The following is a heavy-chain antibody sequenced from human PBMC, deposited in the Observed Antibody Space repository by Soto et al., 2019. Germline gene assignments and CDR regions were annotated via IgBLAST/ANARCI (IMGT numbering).Heavy chain of an antibody. CDR2: ISSSSSYI. CDR3: ARDPYSGSSNWFDP. D-gene: IGHD1-26*01. J-gene: IGHJ5*02. CDR1: GFTFSSYS. Sequence: GGSLRLSCAASGFTFSSYSMNWVRQAPGKGLEWVSSISSSSSYIYYADSVKGRSTISRDNAKNSLYLQMNSLRAEDTAVYYCARDPYSGSSNWFDPWGQGTLVTVSS. V-gene: IGHV3-21*01.